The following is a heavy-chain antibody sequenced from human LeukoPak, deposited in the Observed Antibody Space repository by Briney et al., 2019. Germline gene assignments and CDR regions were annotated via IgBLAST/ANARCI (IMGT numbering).Heavy chain of an antibody. Sequence: PGGSLRLSCAASGFTFSGSAMHWVRQASGKGLEWVGRIRSKANSYATAYAASVKGRFTNSRDDSKNTAYLQMNSLKTEDTAVYYCLVLRFLEWKVDYWGQGTLVTVSS. J-gene: IGHJ4*02. D-gene: IGHD3-3*01. CDR3: LVLRFLEWKVDY. CDR1: GFTFSGSA. V-gene: IGHV3-73*01. CDR2: IRSKANSYAT.